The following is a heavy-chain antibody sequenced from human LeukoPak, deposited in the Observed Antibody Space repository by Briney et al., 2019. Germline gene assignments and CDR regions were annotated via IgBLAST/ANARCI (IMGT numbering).Heavy chain of an antibody. J-gene: IGHJ5*02. D-gene: IGHD2-21*01. V-gene: IGHV5-51*01. CDR1: GSTFTSYW. CDR3: ARLWQTNWFDP. CDR2: IYPGDSDT. Sequence: PGASLQISCQGSGSTFTSYWTGWGPQLPGKGLEWMGIIYPGDSDTRYSPSFQGQVPISADKPISTAYLQWSSLKASDTAMYYCARLWQTNWFDPWGQGTLVTVSS.